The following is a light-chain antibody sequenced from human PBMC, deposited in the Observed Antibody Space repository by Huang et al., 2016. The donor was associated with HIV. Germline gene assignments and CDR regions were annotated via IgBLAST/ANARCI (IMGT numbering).Light chain of an antibody. V-gene: IGKV3-20*01. CDR1: QRVSGNY. J-gene: IGKJ1*01. CDR2: GAS. CDR3: QQYGNAPET. Sequence: VLTQSPGTLSLSPGERATLSCRASQRVSGNYLAWYQQQPGQTPRRLVYGASRRATDIPDRFSGGGSGTDFNLTINGLEPEDSAVYYCQQYGNAPETFGQGTKMEIK.